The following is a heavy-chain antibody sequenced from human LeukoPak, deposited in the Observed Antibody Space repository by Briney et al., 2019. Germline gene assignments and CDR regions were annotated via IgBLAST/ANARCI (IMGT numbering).Heavy chain of an antibody. V-gene: IGHV3-30*03. J-gene: IGHJ4*02. CDR3: ASYDSSGYDFDY. CDR2: ISYDGSNK. CDR1: GFTFSSYG. D-gene: IGHD3-22*01. Sequence: GGSLRLSCAASGFTFSSYGMHWVRQAPGKGLEWGAVISYDGSNKYYADSVKGRFTISRDNSKNTLYLQMNSLRAEDTAVYYCASYDSSGYDFDYWGQGTLVTVSS.